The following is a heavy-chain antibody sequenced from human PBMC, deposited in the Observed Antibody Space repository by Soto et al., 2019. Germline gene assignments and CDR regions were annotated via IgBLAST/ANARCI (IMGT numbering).Heavy chain of an antibody. CDR3: AREIAIIVVAPGAFDI. D-gene: IGHD3-22*01. V-gene: IGHV1-46*01. CDR1: GYTFTSYY. Sequence: ASVKVSCKASGYTFTSYYMHWVRQAPGQGLEWMGIINPSGGSTSYAQKFQGRVTMTRDTSTSTVYMELSSLRSEDTAVYYCAREIAIIVVAPGAFDIWGQGTMVTVSS. CDR2: INPSGGST. J-gene: IGHJ3*02.